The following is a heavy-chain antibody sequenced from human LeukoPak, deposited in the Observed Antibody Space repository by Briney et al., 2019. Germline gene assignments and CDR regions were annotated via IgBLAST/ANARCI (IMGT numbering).Heavy chain of an antibody. Sequence: SETLSLTCTVSGYSISSGYYWGWIRQPPGKGLEWIGSIYYSGSTYYNPSLKSRVTISVDTSKNQFSLKLSSVTAADTAVYYCARHDLYYDMTLDYWGQGTLVTVSS. J-gene: IGHJ4*02. CDR3: ARHDLYYDMTLDY. CDR1: GYSISSGYY. D-gene: IGHD3-22*01. CDR2: IYYSGST. V-gene: IGHV4-38-2*02.